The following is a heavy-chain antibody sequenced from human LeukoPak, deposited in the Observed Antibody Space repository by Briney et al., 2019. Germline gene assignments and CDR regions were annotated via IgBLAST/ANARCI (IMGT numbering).Heavy chain of an antibody. Sequence: SQTLSLTCAISGDSVSSNSAAWNWIRQSPSRGLEWLGRTYYRSKCYNDYAVSVKSRITINPDTSKNQFSLQLNSVTPEDTAVYYCARDPIIVVVPAALYFDYWGQGTLVTVSS. CDR2: TYYRSKCYN. CDR3: ARDPIIVVVPAALYFDY. CDR1: GDSVSSNSAA. D-gene: IGHD2-2*01. J-gene: IGHJ4*02. V-gene: IGHV6-1*01.